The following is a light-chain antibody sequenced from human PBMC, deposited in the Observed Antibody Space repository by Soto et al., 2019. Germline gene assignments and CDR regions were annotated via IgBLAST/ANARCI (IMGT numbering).Light chain of an antibody. CDR1: QSVSSSY. CDR2: GVS. V-gene: IGKV3-15*01. Sequence: IVLTQSPGTLSLSPGERATLSCRASQSVSSSYLAWYQQKPGQSPRLLIYGVSTRATGVPARFSGSGSGTDFTLTISSLQSEDFAVYYCQQYSDWPPLTFGGGTKVDIK. J-gene: IGKJ4*01. CDR3: QQYSDWPPLT.